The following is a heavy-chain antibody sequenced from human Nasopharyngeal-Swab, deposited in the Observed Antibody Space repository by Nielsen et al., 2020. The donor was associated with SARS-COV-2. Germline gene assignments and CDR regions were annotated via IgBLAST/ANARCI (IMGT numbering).Heavy chain of an antibody. CDR1: GGTFSSYA. Sequence: SVKVSCKASGGTFSSYAISWVRQAPGQGLEWMGGIIPIFGTASYAQKFQGRVTITADKSTSTAYMELSSLRSEDTAVYYCARDPESGVVVPAAMREVTPFDYWGQGTLVTVSS. CDR2: IIPIFGTA. J-gene: IGHJ4*02. D-gene: IGHD2-2*01. CDR3: ARDPESGVVVPAAMREVTPFDY. V-gene: IGHV1-69*06.